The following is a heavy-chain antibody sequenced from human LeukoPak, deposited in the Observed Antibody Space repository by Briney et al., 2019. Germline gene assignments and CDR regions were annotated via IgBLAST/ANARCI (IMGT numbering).Heavy chain of an antibody. D-gene: IGHD3-3*01. CDR2: ISGSGGST. Sequence: GGSLRLSCAASGFTFSSYAMGWVRQAPGKGLEWVSAISGSGGSTYYADSVKGRFTISRDNSKNTLYLQMNSLRAEDTAVYYCAKDGYYDFWSGYFDYWGQGTLVTVSS. CDR1: GFTFSSYA. J-gene: IGHJ4*02. V-gene: IGHV3-23*01. CDR3: AKDGYYDFWSGYFDY.